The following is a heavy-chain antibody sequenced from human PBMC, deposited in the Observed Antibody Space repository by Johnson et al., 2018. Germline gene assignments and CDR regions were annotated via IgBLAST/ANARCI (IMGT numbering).Heavy chain of an antibody. CDR2: LIPIFGTA. D-gene: IGHD3-3*01. J-gene: IGHJ6*02. Sequence: QERLQESGAEVKKPGSSVKVSCKASGGTFSSYAISWVRQAPGQGLEWMGGLIPIFGTANSAQKFQGRVTITADESTGTAYMELSSLRSEDTAVYYCARSDITIFGVVKRHYYYYGMDVWGQGTTVTVSS. CDR3: ARSDITIFGVVKRHYYYYGMDV. V-gene: IGHV1-69*01. CDR1: GGTFSSYA.